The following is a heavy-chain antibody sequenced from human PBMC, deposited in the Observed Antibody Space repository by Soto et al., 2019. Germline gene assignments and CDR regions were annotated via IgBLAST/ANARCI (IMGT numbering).Heavy chain of an antibody. CDR3: ARQEWLRWGSDY. CDR2: INPSGGST. V-gene: IGHV1-46*01. D-gene: IGHD5-12*01. CDR1: GYTFTSYY. Sequence: ASLKVSCKASGYTFTSYYMHWVRHAPGQGLEWMGIINPSGGSTSYAQKFQGRVTMTRDTSTSTVYTELSSLRSEDTAVYYCARQEWLRWGSDYWGQGTLVTVSS. J-gene: IGHJ4*02.